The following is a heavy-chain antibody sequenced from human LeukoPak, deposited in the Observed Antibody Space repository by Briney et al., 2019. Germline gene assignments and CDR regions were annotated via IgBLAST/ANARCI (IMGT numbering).Heavy chain of an antibody. CDR1: GGSISSNNW. Sequence: SETLSLTCAVSGGSISSNNWWIWVRQSPEKGLEWIGEIYHDGSTNYNPSLKSRVTISVDTSKNQFSLKLSSVTAADTAVYYCVRGSSWNWFDPWGQGTLVTVSS. CDR3: VRGSSWNWFDP. V-gene: IGHV4-4*02. CDR2: IYHDGST. D-gene: IGHD6-13*01. J-gene: IGHJ5*02.